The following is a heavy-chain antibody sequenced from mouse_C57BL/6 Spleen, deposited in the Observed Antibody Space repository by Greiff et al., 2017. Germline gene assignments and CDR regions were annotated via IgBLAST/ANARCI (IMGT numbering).Heavy chain of an antibody. CDR2: INPNNGGT. CDR3: ARSRYYGSRALYAMDY. Sequence: VQLQQSGPELVKPGASVKIPCKASGYTFTDYNMDWVKQSHGQSLEWIGDINPNNGGTIYNQKFKGKATLTVDKSSSTAYMELRSLTSEDTAVYYGARSRYYGSRALYAMDYWGQGTSVTVSS. V-gene: IGHV1-18*01. D-gene: IGHD1-1*01. J-gene: IGHJ4*01. CDR1: GYTFTDYN.